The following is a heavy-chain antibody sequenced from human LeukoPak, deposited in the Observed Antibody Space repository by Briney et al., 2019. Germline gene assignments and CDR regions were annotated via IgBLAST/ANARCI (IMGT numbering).Heavy chain of an antibody. CDR3: ARATYSSSWYGAFDI. Sequence: GGSLRLSCAASGFTFSSYAMHWVRQAPGKGLEYVSAISRNGGSTYYANSVKGRFTISRDNSKNTRYLQMGSLRAEDVAVYYCARATYSSSWYGAFDIWGQGTMVTVSS. CDR2: ISRNGGST. D-gene: IGHD6-13*01. J-gene: IGHJ3*02. V-gene: IGHV3-64*01. CDR1: GFTFSSYA.